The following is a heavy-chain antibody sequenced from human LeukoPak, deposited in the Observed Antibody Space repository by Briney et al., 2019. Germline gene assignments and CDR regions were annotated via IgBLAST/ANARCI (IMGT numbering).Heavy chain of an antibody. CDR2: INTYNGNA. V-gene: IGHV1-18*01. Sequence: GASVKVSCKASGYTFTTYGISWVRQAPGQGLEWMGWINTYNGNANSAQKFQDRVTMTRDTSTSTAYMDLRRLRSDDTAVYYCARDCNSGNCHSDSWGQGTLVTVSS. J-gene: IGHJ5*01. CDR1: GYTFTTYG. D-gene: IGHD2-15*01. CDR3: ARDCNSGNCHSDS.